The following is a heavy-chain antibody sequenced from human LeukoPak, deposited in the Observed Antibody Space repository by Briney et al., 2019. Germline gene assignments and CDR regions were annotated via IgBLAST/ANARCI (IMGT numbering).Heavy chain of an antibody. CDR1: RFTFSNAW. J-gene: IGHJ4*02. CDR2: ISSSSSTI. CDR3: ASLWFGESGY. V-gene: IGHV3-48*04. D-gene: IGHD3-10*01. Sequence: GGSLRLSCATSRFTFSNAWMSWVRQAPGKGLEWVSYISSSSSTIYYADSVKGRFTISRDNAKNSLYLQMNSLRAEDTAVYYCASLWFGESGYWGQGTLVTVSS.